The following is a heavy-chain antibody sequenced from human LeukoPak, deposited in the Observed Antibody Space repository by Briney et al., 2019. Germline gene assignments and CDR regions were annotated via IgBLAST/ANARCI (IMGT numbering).Heavy chain of an antibody. D-gene: IGHD6-13*01. CDR2: INPSGGST. J-gene: IGHJ4*02. V-gene: IGHV1-46*01. Sequence: GSVKVSCKASGYTFTSYYMHWVRQAPGQGLEWMGIINPSGGSTSYAQKFQGRVTMTRDMSTSTVYMELSSLRSEDTAVYYCATIAAAGPYYFDYWGQGTLVTVSS. CDR1: GYTFTSYY. CDR3: ATIAAAGPYYFDY.